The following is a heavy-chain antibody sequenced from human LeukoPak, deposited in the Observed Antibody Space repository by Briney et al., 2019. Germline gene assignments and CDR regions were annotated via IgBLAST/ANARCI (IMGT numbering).Heavy chain of an antibody. Sequence: GGSLRLSCAASGFTFSSHAMTWVRQAPGKGLEWVSVISGSGDNTDYADSVKGRFTISRDNSRNTVCLQMNSLRAEDTAVYYCTSFPRADTRDIVFDFWGQGALVTASS. CDR2: ISGSGDNT. V-gene: IGHV3-23*01. CDR1: GFTFSSHA. J-gene: IGHJ4*02. D-gene: IGHD2-15*01. CDR3: TSFPRADTRDIVFDF.